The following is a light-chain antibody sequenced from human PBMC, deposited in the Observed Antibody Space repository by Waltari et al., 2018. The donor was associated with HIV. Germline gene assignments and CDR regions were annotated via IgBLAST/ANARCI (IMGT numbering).Light chain of an antibody. CDR3: QSYDSSLSAWV. Sequence: QSVLTQPPSVSGAPGQRVTISCTGSSSNIGAGYDVHWYQQLPGTAPNLLIYGNSKRPSGVPDRFSGSKSGTSASLAITGLQAEDEADEYCQSYDSSLSAWVFGGGTRLTVL. CDR2: GNS. V-gene: IGLV1-40*01. J-gene: IGLJ3*02. CDR1: SSNIGAGYD.